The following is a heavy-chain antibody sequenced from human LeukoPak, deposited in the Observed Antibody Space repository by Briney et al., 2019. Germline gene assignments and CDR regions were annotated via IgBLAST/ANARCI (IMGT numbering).Heavy chain of an antibody. CDR1: GFTFSSYS. D-gene: IGHD3-22*01. CDR3: ARDVLGFYYDSSGYLY. CDR2: ISSSSSTI. Sequence: PGGSLRLSCAASGFTFSSYSMNWVRQAPGKGLEWVSYISSSSSTIYYADSVKGRFTISRDNAKNSLYLQMNSLRAEDTAVYYCARDVLGFYYDSSGYLYWGQGTLVTVSS. V-gene: IGHV3-48*01. J-gene: IGHJ4*02.